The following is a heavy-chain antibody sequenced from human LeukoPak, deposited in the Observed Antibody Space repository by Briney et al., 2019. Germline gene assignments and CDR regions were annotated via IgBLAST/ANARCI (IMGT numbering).Heavy chain of an antibody. V-gene: IGHV3-23*01. Sequence: GGSLRLSCAAPGFTFSSYAMSWVRQAPGKGLEWVSAISGSGGSTYYADSVKGRFTISRDNSKNTLYLQMNSLRAEDTAVYYCAKSGGSGSYYIGYYFDYWGQGTLVTVSS. CDR1: GFTFSSYA. CDR3: AKSGGSGSYYIGYYFDY. J-gene: IGHJ4*02. CDR2: ISGSGGST. D-gene: IGHD3-10*01.